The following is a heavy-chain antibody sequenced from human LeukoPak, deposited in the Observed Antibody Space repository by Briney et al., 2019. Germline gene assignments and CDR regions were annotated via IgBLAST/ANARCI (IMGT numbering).Heavy chain of an antibody. Sequence: ASVKVSCKASDYTFTNFGVYWVRQAPGQGLEWMGWISGYNGNTNYAQKVQGRVTMTTDTSKRTIYMELGSLRADDTAVYYCVRGVYCSSSSCSGGLAYYFYFMDVWGKGTTVTVSS. CDR2: ISGYNGNT. D-gene: IGHD2-2*01. J-gene: IGHJ6*03. V-gene: IGHV1-18*01. CDR3: VRGVYCSSSSCSGGLAYYFYFMDV. CDR1: DYTFTNFG.